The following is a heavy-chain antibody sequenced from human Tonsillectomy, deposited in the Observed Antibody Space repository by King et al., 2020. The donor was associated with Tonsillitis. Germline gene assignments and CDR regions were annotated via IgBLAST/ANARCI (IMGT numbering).Heavy chain of an antibody. J-gene: IGHJ4*02. D-gene: IGHD1-26*01. CDR2: ISGSGDST. Sequence: VQLVESGGGLVKPGGSLRLSCAASGFTFSTYAMSWVRQAPGKGLEWVAAISGSGDSTHYADSVKGRFTISRDNSKNTLYLQMNSLRADDTAIFYCAKDPGDATFDYWGQGTLVTVSS. CDR3: AKDPGDATFDY. V-gene: IGHV3-23*04. CDR1: GFTFSTYA.